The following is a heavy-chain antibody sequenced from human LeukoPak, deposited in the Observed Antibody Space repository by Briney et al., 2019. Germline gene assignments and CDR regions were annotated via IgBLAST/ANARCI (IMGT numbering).Heavy chain of an antibody. D-gene: IGHD3-16*02. CDR2: ISAYNGNT. CDR3: ARQGDYVWGSYRYDDY. J-gene: IGHJ4*02. V-gene: IGHV1-18*01. Sequence: ASVKVSCKASGGTFSSYAISWVRQAPGQGLEWMGWISAYNGNTNYAQKLQGRVTMTTDTSTSTAYMELRSLRSDDTAVYYCARQGDYVWGSYRYDDYWGQGTLVTVSS. CDR1: GGTFSSYA.